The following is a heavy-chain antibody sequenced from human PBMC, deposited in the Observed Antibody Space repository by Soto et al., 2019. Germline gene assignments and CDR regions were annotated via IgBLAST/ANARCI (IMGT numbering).Heavy chain of an antibody. V-gene: IGHV4-31*03. Sequence: QVQLQESGPGLVKPSQTLSLTCTVSGASISSNGYYWNWIRQHPGPGLEWIGYISHSGSTYYNPSLKSRVTIPLDMSKNRFSLNLSSVTAADTAIYYCARDGGTAMVLDPWGQGTLVTVSS. CDR3: ARDGGTAMVLDP. CDR1: GASISSNGYY. D-gene: IGHD5-18*01. J-gene: IGHJ5*02. CDR2: ISHSGST.